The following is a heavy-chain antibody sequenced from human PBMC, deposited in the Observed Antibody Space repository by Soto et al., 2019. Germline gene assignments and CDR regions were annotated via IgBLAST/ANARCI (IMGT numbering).Heavy chain of an antibody. V-gene: IGHV5-10-1*01. J-gene: IGHJ6*02. CDR2: IDPSDSYT. Sequence: SLKISCKGSGYSFTSYWISWVRQMPGKGLEWMGRIDPSDSYTNYSPSFQGHVTISVDKSISTAYLQWSSLKASDTAMYYCARTDSSSWYPTGYYGMDVWGQGTTVTVSS. D-gene: IGHD6-13*01. CDR1: GYSFTSYW. CDR3: ARTDSSSWYPTGYYGMDV.